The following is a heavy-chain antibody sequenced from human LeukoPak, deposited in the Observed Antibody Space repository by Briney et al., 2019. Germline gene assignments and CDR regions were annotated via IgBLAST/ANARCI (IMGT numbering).Heavy chain of an antibody. CDR2: IYSGGST. D-gene: IGHD5-12*01. CDR1: GFTVSNNY. V-gene: IGHV3-66*01. Sequence: QPGGSLGLSCAASGFTVSNNYMTWVRQAPGKGLEWVSIIYSGGSTYYADSVKGRFTISRDNSKNTLYLQMNSLRAEDTAIYYCARGVPKNGYSGYDPHLGYWGQGTLVTVSS. CDR3: ARGVPKNGYSGYDPHLGY. J-gene: IGHJ4*02.